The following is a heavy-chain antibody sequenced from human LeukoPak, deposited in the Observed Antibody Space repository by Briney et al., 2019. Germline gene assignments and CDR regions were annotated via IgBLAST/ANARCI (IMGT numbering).Heavy chain of an antibody. J-gene: IGHJ4*02. CDR3: ASDVAREFDH. V-gene: IGHV1-46*01. D-gene: IGHD5-24*01. CDR2: INPSDGST. Sequence: GASVKVSCKASGHIFISYYIHWVRQAPGQGLEWMGVINPSDGSTNYAQKFQGRVTVTRDTSATTVYLDLSGLTFEDTAVYYCASDVAREFDHWGQGTLVTVSS. CDR1: GHIFISYY.